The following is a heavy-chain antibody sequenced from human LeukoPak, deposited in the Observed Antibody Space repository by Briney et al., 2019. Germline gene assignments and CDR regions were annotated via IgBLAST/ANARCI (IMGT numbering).Heavy chain of an antibody. D-gene: IGHD1-20*01. J-gene: IGHJ4*02. V-gene: IGHV3-23*01. CDR3: AREGMTSE. CDR1: GFTFSGYS. Sequence: GGSLRLSCTASGFTFSGYSMNWVRQAPGKGLEWVSAIRGSGGSTYYADSVRGRFTISRDNSKNTLYVHMNSLRAEDTAVYYCAREGMTSEWGQGTLVTVSS. CDR2: IRGSGGST.